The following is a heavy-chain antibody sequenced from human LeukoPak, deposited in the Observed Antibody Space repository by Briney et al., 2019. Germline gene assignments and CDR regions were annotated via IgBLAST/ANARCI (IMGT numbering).Heavy chain of an antibody. CDR1: GGTFSSYA. J-gene: IGHJ4*02. V-gene: IGHV1-69*05. CDR2: IIPIFGTA. Sequence: SVKVSCKASGGTFSSYATSWVRQAPGQGLEWMGGIIPIFGTANYAQKFQGRVTITTDESTSTAYMELSSLRSEDTAVYCCARDRKPYCSGGSCYPFDYWGQGTLVTVSS. CDR3: ARDRKPYCSGGSCYPFDY. D-gene: IGHD2-15*01.